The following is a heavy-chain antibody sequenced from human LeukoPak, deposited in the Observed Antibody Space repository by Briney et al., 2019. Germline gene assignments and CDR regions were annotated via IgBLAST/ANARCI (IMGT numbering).Heavy chain of an antibody. Sequence: GGSLRLSCAASGFTFSNYAMSWVRQAPGKGLEWVSGISGSSRTTYYTDSVQGRFTISRDNSKDTLYLQMNSLRDDDTAIYYCAKSWSCVQYNDWLCYFDYWGQGTLVTVSS. CDR2: ISGSSRTT. CDR1: GFTFSNYA. J-gene: IGHJ4*02. V-gene: IGHV3-23*01. CDR3: AKSWSCVQYNDWLCYFDY. D-gene: IGHD3-9*01.